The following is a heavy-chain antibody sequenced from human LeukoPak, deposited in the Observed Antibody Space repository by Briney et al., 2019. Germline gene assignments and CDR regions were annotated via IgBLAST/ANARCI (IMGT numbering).Heavy chain of an antibody. D-gene: IGHD3-3*01. CDR3: ARGEYYDFWSGYYPPIDY. J-gene: IGHJ4*02. CDR1: GFTFSSYS. CDR2: ISGSGGST. Sequence: GGSLRLSCAASGFTFSSYSMNWVRQAPGKGLEWVSAISGSGGSTYYADSVKGRFTISRDNSKNTLYLQMNSLRAEDTAVYYCARGEYYDFWSGYYPPIDYWGQGTLVTVSS. V-gene: IGHV3-23*01.